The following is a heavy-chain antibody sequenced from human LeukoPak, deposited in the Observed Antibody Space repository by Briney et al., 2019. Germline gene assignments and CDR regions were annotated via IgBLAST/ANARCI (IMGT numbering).Heavy chain of an antibody. D-gene: IGHD2-2*01. CDR3: ARDADIGGVSADMWYDGLDV. J-gene: IGHJ3*01. CDR1: GFMFSNYW. V-gene: IGHV3-7*01. CDR2: VKQDGSQK. Sequence: GGSLRLSCAASGFMFSNYWMTWVRQAPGKGLEWVANVKQDGSQKSYVDSVKGRFTISRDNAKNSGYLQMNSLRAEDTAVYYCARDADIGGVSADMWYDGLDVWGQGTMVTVSS.